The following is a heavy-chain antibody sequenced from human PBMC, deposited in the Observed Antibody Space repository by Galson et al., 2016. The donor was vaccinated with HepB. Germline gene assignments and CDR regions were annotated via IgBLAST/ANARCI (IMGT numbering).Heavy chain of an antibody. D-gene: IGHD3-16*01. CDR1: GFTFISFA. CDR2: ISASGGDT. J-gene: IGHJ6*02. CDR3: AKNLLFLTSSGLRYHGMDV. Sequence: SLRLSCAASGFTFISFAMSWVRQAPGKGLEWASAISASGGDTYYEHSVRGRFTISRDNSKNTLSLQMDSLSAEDSAVYHCAKNLLFLTSSGLRYHGMDVWGQGTTVTVSS. V-gene: IGHV3-23*01.